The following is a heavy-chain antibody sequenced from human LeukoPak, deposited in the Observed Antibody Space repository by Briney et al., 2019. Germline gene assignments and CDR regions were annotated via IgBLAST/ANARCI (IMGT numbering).Heavy chain of an antibody. Sequence: ASVKVSCKASGYTFTGYYMHWVRQAPGQGLEWMGWINPNSGGTNYAQKFQGRVTMTRDTSTSTVYMELSSLRSEDTAVYYCARDGEMATSDLQHWGQGTLVTVSS. CDR2: INPNSGGT. CDR1: GYTFTGYY. V-gene: IGHV1-2*02. J-gene: IGHJ1*01. D-gene: IGHD5-12*01. CDR3: ARDGEMATSDLQH.